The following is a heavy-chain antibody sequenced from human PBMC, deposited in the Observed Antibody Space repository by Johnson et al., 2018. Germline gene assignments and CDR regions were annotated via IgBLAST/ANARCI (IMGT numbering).Heavy chain of an antibody. V-gene: IGHV1-69*01. CDR2: TVPISVTT. D-gene: IGHD3-10*01. CDR3: ARLTGVSGSPSGY. Sequence: QVQLVQSGAEVQKPGSSVKVSCKAPGGPLRNYAISWVRQAPGQGLEWMGGTVPISVTTNYAQQFRDRLTIIADESTTTVYMELRSLRSEDKAVYYCARLTGVSGSPSGYWGQGTLVIVSS. CDR1: GGPLRNYA. J-gene: IGHJ4*02.